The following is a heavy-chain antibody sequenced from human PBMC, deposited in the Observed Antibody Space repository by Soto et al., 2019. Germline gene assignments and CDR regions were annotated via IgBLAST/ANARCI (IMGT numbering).Heavy chain of an antibody. CDR1: GFTVSSNY. J-gene: IGHJ3*01. D-gene: IGHD3-10*01. CDR2: ISGSGGST. CDR3: ARGDRGGFDL. V-gene: IGHV3-23*01. Sequence: PGESLKISCAASGFTVSSNYMSWVRQAPGKGLEWVSAISGSGGSTYYADSVKGRFTISRDNARNTVSLQMSSLRADDTAIYYCARGDRGGFDLWGHGTVVTVSS.